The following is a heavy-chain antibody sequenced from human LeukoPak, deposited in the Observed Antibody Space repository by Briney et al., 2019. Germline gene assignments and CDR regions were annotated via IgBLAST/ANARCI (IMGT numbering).Heavy chain of an antibody. V-gene: IGHV3-23*01. Sequence: AGGSLRLSCAASGFTFSSYGMNWVRQAPGKGLEWVSGISGSGGSTYYADSVKGRFTISRDNSKNTLYLQMNSLRAEDTAVYYCARDVVSSGWYLFDYWGQGTLVTVSS. J-gene: IGHJ4*02. CDR2: ISGSGGST. D-gene: IGHD6-19*01. CDR1: GFTFSSYG. CDR3: ARDVVSSGWYLFDY.